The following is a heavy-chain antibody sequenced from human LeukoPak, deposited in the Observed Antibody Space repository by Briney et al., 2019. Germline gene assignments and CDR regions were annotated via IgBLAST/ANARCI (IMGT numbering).Heavy chain of an antibody. J-gene: IGHJ6*03. CDR3: ARDQRGEYMDV. D-gene: IGHD3-10*01. Sequence: SETLSLTCSVSGYSISSGYYWAWYRQPPGKGLEWIGSIYHRYYNYYNPSLKSRVTISVDTSKNQFSLKLSSVTAADTAVYYCARDQRGEYMDVWGKGTTVTISS. CDR1: GYSISSGYY. V-gene: IGHV4-38-2*02. CDR2: IYHRYYN.